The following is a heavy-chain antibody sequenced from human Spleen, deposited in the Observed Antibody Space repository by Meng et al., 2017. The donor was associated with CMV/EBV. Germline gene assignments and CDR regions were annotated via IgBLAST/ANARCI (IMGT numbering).Heavy chain of an antibody. CDR1: GFSVSSKS. Sequence: GGSLRLSCAASGFSVSSKSMNWVRQAPGKGLEWVANIKQDGSEKYYVDSVKGRFTISRDNAKNSLYLQMNSLRAEDTAVYYCARGSYCSSTSCYIEDWYFDLWGRGTLVTVSS. J-gene: IGHJ2*01. CDR3: ARGSYCSSTSCYIEDWYFDL. D-gene: IGHD2-2*02. CDR2: IKQDGSEK. V-gene: IGHV3-7*01.